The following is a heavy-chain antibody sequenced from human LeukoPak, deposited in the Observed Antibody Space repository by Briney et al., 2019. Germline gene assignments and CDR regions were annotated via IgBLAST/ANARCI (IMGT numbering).Heavy chain of an antibody. D-gene: IGHD2-15*01. V-gene: IGHV1-2*02. J-gene: IGHJ4*02. CDR1: GYTFTGYY. CDR2: INPNSGGT. CDR3: SRDSGYCSGGSCWYIDF. Sequence: ASVKVSCKASGYTFTGYYIHWVRQAPGQGLEWMGWINPNSGGTNYAQKFQGRVTMTRDTSMSTAYMELSGLRSDDTAVYYCSRDSGYCSGGSCWYIDFRGQETLVAV.